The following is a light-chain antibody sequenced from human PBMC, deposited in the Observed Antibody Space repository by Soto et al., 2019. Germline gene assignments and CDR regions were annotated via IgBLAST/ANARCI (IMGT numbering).Light chain of an antibody. V-gene: IGKV1-5*03. J-gene: IGKJ5*01. CDR3: RQYKAYPIT. CDR2: KAS. Sequence: DIQMTQSPSTLSASVGDRVTITCRASQSISNSLAWYQQKPGKAPKVLIYKASSLESGVPSRFSGSGYGTESTITISSLQPDDFASYYCRQYKAYPITFCQGTRMEIK. CDR1: QSISNS.